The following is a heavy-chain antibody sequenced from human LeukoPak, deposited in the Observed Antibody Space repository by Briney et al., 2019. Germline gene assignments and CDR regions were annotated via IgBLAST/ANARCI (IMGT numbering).Heavy chain of an antibody. V-gene: IGHV3-53*01. CDR3: ASVRSDARGWYEFDY. Sequence: PGGSLRLSCAASGFTVSTNYMSWVRQVSGKGLEFVSLIYTSGTTDYAASVKGRFTISSDNSKNTLYLQMNSLRAEATAVYYCASVRSDARGWYEFDYWGQGTLVTVSS. J-gene: IGHJ4*02. CDR2: IYTSGTT. CDR1: GFTVSTNY. D-gene: IGHD6-19*01.